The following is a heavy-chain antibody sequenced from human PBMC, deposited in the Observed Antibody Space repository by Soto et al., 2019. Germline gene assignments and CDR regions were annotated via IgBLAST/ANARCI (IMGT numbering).Heavy chain of an antibody. CDR2: ISSSGVTL. D-gene: IGHD5-12*01. CDR1: GFTFSDYY. Sequence: GGSLRLSCAASGFTFSDYYMSWIRQAPGKGLEWVSYISSSGVTLYYADSMKGRFTISRDNARNSLYLQMNSLRAEDTAVYYCARTGGSGGYDPFDYWGQGTLVTVSS. J-gene: IGHJ4*02. V-gene: IGHV3-11*01. CDR3: ARTGGSGGYDPFDY.